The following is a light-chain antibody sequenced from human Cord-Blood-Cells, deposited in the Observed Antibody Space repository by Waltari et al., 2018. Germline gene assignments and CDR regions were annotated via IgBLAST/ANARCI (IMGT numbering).Light chain of an antibody. J-gene: IGLJ1*01. CDR1: SSDVGGYNY. Sequence: QSALTQPRSVSGSPGQSVTISCTGPSSDVGGYNYVSWYQQHPGKAPKLMIYDVSKRPSGGPDRFSGSKSCNTASLTISGRQADDEADYYCCSYAGSYDYVFGTGTKVTVL. V-gene: IGLV2-11*01. CDR2: DVS. CDR3: CSYAGSYDYV.